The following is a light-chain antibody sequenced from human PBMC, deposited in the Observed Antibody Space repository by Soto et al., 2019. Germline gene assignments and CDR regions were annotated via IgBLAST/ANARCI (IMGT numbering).Light chain of an antibody. J-gene: IGLJ3*02. Sequence: QSALTQPPSASGSPGQSVTISCTGTSSDVGGYNYVSWYQQHPGKAPKVVIYEVSKRPSGVPDRFSGSKSGNTASLTVSGLQAEDESDYYFSSYAGSNNWVFGGGTKLTVL. CDR2: EVS. V-gene: IGLV2-8*01. CDR1: SSDVGGYNY. CDR3: SSYAGSNNWV.